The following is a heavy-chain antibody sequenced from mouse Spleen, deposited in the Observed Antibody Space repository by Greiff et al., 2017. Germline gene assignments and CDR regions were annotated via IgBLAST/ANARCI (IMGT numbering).Heavy chain of an antibody. CDR3: ARRITTAPYYFDY. J-gene: IGHJ2*01. D-gene: IGHD1-2*01. CDR1: GYAFTNYL. Sequence: QVQLKESGAELVRPGTSVKVSCKASGYAFTNYLIEWVKQRPGQGLEWIGVINPGSGGTNYNEKFKGKATLTADKSSSTAYMQLSSLTSDDSAVYFCARRITTAPYYFDYWGQGTTLTVSS. CDR2: INPGSGGT. V-gene: IGHV1-54*01.